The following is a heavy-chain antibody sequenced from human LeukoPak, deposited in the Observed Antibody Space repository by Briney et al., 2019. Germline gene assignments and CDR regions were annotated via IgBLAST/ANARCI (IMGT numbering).Heavy chain of an antibody. Sequence: GGSLRLSCAASGFTFSSYWMHWVRQAPGRGLVWVSRINSDGSSTSYADSVKGRFTISRDNAKNTLYLQMNSLRAEDTAVYYCARDGEYGDYGHWGQGTLVTVSS. CDR1: GFTFSSYW. D-gene: IGHD4-17*01. CDR2: INSDGSST. CDR3: ARDGEYGDYGH. V-gene: IGHV3-74*01. J-gene: IGHJ4*02.